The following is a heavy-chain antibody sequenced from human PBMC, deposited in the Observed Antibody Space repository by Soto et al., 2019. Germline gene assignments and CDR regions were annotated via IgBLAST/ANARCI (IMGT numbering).Heavy chain of an antibody. Sequence: QVQLQESGPGLVKPSQTLSLTCTVSGGSISSSGYYWSWIRQHPGKGLEWIGYIYYSGSTYDNPSLKSRVTISVDTSKNQFPLKLTSVTAADTAVYYCARVVGYCSAGNCYPDYWGQGTLVTVSS. J-gene: IGHJ4*02. CDR3: ARVVGYCSAGNCYPDY. CDR2: IYYSGST. V-gene: IGHV4-31*03. D-gene: IGHD2-15*01. CDR1: GGSISSSGYY.